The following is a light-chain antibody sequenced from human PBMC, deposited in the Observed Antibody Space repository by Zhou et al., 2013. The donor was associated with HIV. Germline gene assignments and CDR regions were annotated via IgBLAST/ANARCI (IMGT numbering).Light chain of an antibody. V-gene: IGKV3-20*01. CDR1: QSVSSGY. CDR3: QQYGSSPRVT. Sequence: EIVLTQSPGTLSLSPGERATLSCRASQSVSSGYLAWYQQKPGQAPSLLIFGASSRATGIPDRFSGSGSGTDFTLTISRLEPEDFAVYYCQQYGSSPRVTFGGGTKVEIK. CDR2: GAS. J-gene: IGKJ4*01.